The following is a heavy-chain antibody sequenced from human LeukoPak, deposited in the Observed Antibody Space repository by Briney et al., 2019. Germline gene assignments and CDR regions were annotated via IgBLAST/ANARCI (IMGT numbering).Heavy chain of an antibody. Sequence: GGSLRLSCAASGFTFSSYAMHWVRQAPGKGLEWVAVISYDGSNKYYADSVKGRFTISRDNSKNTLYLQMNSLRAEDTAVYYCARDYILTGYLDYWGQGTLVTVSP. V-gene: IGHV3-30*04. D-gene: IGHD3-9*01. CDR3: ARDYILTGYLDY. CDR1: GFTFSSYA. CDR2: ISYDGSNK. J-gene: IGHJ4*02.